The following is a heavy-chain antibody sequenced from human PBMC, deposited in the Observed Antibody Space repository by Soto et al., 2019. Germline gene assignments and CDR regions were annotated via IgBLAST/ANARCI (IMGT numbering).Heavy chain of an antibody. V-gene: IGHV4-31*03. J-gene: IGHJ6*02. CDR3: ARDGVVVGATNGMDV. Sequence: SETLSLTCTVSGGSISSGCDYWSWIRQHPGKGLEWIGYIYYSGSTYYNPSLKSRVTISVDTSKNQFSLKLSSVTAADTAVYYCARDGVVVGATNGMDVWGQGTTVTVSS. D-gene: IGHD1-26*01. CDR2: IYYSGST. CDR1: GGSISSGCDY.